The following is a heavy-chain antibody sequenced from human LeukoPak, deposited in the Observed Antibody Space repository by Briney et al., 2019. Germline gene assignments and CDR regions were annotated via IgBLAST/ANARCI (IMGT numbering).Heavy chain of an antibody. CDR1: GYTFTSYY. J-gene: IGHJ4*02. V-gene: IGHV1-46*01. D-gene: IGHD2-2*01. Sequence: ASVKVSCKASGYTFTSYYMHWVRQAPGQGLEWMGIINPSGGSTSYAQKFQGRVTITTDESTSTAYMELSSLRSEDTAVYYCARPGCSSTSCYGGGTDYWGQGTLVPVSS. CDR2: INPSGGST. CDR3: ARPGCSSTSCYGGGTDY.